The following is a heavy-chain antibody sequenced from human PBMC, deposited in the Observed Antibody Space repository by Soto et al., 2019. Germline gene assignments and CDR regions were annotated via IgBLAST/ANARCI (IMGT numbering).Heavy chain of an antibody. Sequence: EVQVVESGGGLVQPGGSLRLSCVASGFTFTAYWMHWVRQAPGQGLVWVSRTKFDGITASYADSVNGRFTISRDNAKNTVYLQMDSLRAEDTGMYYCARGILNYYGADVWGQGTTVTVSS. D-gene: IGHD2-15*01. J-gene: IGHJ6*02. V-gene: IGHV3-74*01. CDR3: ARGILNYYGADV. CDR2: TKFDGITA. CDR1: GFTFTAYW.